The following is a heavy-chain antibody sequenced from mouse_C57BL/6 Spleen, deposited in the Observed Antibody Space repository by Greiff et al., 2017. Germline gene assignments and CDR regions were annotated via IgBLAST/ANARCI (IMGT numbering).Heavy chain of an antibody. J-gene: IGHJ4*01. CDR2: INPSTGGT. Sequence: EVQLQQSGPELVKPGASVKISCKASGYSFTGYYMNWVKQSPEKSLEWIGEINPSTGGTTYNQKFKAKATLTVDKSSSTAYMQLKSLTSEDSAVYDCARDDGSLMDYWGQGTSVTVSS. D-gene: IGHD2-3*01. CDR1: GYSFTGYY. CDR3: ARDDGSLMDY. V-gene: IGHV1-42*01.